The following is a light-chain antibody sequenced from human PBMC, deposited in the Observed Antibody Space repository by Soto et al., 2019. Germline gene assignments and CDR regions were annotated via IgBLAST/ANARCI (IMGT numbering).Light chain of an antibody. CDR3: QQYNSYSLT. V-gene: IGKV1-5*03. Sequence: DIQMTQSPSTLSASVGDRVTITCRASQSISSWLAWYQQKPGKAPKLLIYKASSFESGVPSRFSGSGSGTEFPLSISSQQPDDFATYYGQQYNSYSLTFGGGTKVEIK. J-gene: IGKJ4*01. CDR1: QSISSW. CDR2: KAS.